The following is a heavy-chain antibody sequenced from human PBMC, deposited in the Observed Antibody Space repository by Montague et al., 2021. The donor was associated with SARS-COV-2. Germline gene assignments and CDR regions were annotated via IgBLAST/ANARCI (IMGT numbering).Heavy chain of an antibody. Sequence: SETLSLTCTVSGGSIGSSSYYWGWIRQPPEKGLEWIGSIYYSGSTYYNPSLKSRVTISVDTSKNQFSLKLSSVTAADTAVYYCAREGGWLSRGSYYFDYWGQGTLVTVSS. CDR1: GGSIGSSSYY. J-gene: IGHJ4*02. D-gene: IGHD3-22*01. CDR2: IYYSGST. CDR3: AREGGWLSRGSYYFDY. V-gene: IGHV4-39*07.